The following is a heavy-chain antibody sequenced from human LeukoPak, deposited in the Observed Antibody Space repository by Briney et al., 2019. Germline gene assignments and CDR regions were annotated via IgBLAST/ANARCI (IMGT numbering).Heavy chain of an antibody. V-gene: IGHV3-53*01. CDR1: GFTVSSND. D-gene: IGHD3-9*01. J-gene: IGHJ4*02. CDR2: IYSGGST. CDR3: VRGADTGYSSDS. Sequence: GGSLRLSCAASGFTVSSNDMSWVRQAPGKGLECISVIYSGGSTDYADSVKGRLTISRDNSKNTLYLQMNSLRAEDTAVYYCVRGADTGYSSDSWGQGTLVTVSS.